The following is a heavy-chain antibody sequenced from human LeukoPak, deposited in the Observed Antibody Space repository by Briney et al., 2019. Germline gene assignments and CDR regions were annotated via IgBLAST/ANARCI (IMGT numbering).Heavy chain of an antibody. CDR2: IYYSGST. CDR1: GGSISSSSYY. Sequence: SETLSLTCTVSGGSISSSSYYWGWIRQPPGKGLEWIGSIYYSGSTYYNPSLKSRVTISVDTSKNQFSLKLSSVTAADTAVYYCARDVGSSWYDYYYMDVWGKGTTVTISS. CDR3: ARDVGSSWYDYYYMDV. V-gene: IGHV4-39*02. J-gene: IGHJ6*03. D-gene: IGHD6-13*01.